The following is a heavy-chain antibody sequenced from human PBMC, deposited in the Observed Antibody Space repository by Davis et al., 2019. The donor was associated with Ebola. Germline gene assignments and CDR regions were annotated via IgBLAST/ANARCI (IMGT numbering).Heavy chain of an antibody. CDR1: GDDSTTYV. V-gene: IGHV1-69*05. D-gene: IGHD2-15*01. CDR3: ARVRYFGGGGYYFYRGMDV. CDR2: TIPILGPA. Sequence: SVKVSCKADGDDSTTYVIHWVRQAPGQGLEWMGGTIPILGPAKYAQKFEDRVTITTDESTSTAHTELSGLTSGDTAIYYCARVRYFGGGGYYFYRGMDVWGQGTAVTVSS. J-gene: IGHJ6*02.